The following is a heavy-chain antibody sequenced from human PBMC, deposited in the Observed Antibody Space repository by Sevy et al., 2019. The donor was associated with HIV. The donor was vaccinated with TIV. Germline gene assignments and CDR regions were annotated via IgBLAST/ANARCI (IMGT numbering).Heavy chain of an antibody. CDR3: ARGRAIAAAGTLDY. CDR1: GFTFNTYA. V-gene: IGHV3-30-3*01. Sequence: GGSLRLSCAASGFTFNTYAMHWVRQAPGKGLEWVAVISYDGGSKYYADSVKGRFTISRDNSKNTLDLQMISLRPEDSAIYYCARGRAIAAAGTLDYWGQGTLVTVSS. CDR2: ISYDGGSK. J-gene: IGHJ4*02. D-gene: IGHD6-13*01.